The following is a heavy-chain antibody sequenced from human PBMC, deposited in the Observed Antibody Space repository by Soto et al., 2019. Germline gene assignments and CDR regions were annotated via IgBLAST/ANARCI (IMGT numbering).Heavy chain of an antibody. J-gene: IGHJ4*02. V-gene: IGHV1-18*04. CDR3: ARDGGFSRGCDF. D-gene: IGHD5-18*01. Sequence: ASVKVSCKASGYTSTSYGINWVRQAPGQGLEWMGWISSSSGNTDYAQNLQGRLTMTTDTSTNTAYMELRSLTSADTAVYYCARDGGFSRGCDFWGQGAQVTVSS. CDR2: ISSSSGNT. CDR1: GYTSTSYG.